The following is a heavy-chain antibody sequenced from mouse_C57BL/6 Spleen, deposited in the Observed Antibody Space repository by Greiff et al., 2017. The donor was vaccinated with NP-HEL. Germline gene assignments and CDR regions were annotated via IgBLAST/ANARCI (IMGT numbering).Heavy chain of an antibody. CDR2: ISSGGSYT. Sequence: EVQVVESGGDLVKPGGSLKLSCAASGFTFSSYGMSWVRQTPDKRLEWVATISSGGSYTYYPDSVKGRFTISRDNAKNTLYLQMSSLKSEDTAMYYCARDGSWFAYWGQGTLVTVSA. D-gene: IGHD2-3*01. CDR1: GFTFSSYG. J-gene: IGHJ3*01. V-gene: IGHV5-6*01. CDR3: ARDGSWFAY.